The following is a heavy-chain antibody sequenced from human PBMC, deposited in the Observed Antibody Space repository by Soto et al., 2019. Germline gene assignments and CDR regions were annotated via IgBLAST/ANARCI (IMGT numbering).Heavy chain of an antibody. CDR1: GFTFSSHG. D-gene: IGHD5-18*01. Sequence: QVQLVESGGGVVQPGRSLRLSCAASGFTFSSHGMHWVRQAAGKGLEWVAVISYDGSNKYYADSVKGRFTISRDNSKNTLYLQMNSLRAEDTAVYYCAKGDSYGYGYYFGYWGQGTLVTVSS. V-gene: IGHV3-30*18. J-gene: IGHJ4*02. CDR2: ISYDGSNK. CDR3: AKGDSYGYGYYFGY.